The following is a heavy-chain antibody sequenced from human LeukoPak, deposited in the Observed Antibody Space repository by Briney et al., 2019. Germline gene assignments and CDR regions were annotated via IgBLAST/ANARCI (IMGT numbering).Heavy chain of an antibody. CDR1: GFTFSSYG. J-gene: IGHJ4*02. CDR3: AKDFRRVAKYTHAYYFDY. Sequence: PGGSLRLSCAASGFTFSSYGMHWVRQAPGKGLEWVAFIRYDGSNKYYADSVKGRFTISRDNSKNTLYLQMNSLRAEDTAVYYCAKDFRRVAKYTHAYYFDYWGQGTLVTVSS. V-gene: IGHV3-30*02. CDR2: IRYDGSNK. D-gene: IGHD4/OR15-4a*01.